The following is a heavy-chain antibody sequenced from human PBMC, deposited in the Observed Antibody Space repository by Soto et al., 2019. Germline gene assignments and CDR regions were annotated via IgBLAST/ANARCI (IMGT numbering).Heavy chain of an antibody. CDR3: AKPLSVGFGVATPGGY. V-gene: IGHV3-23*01. J-gene: IGHJ4*02. CDR2: ISGSGGST. Sequence: EVQLLESGGGLVQPGGSLRLSCAASGFTFSSYAMSWVRQAPGKGLEWVSAISGSGGSTYYADSVKGRFTISRDNSKNTLYLQMNSLRAEDTAVYYCAKPLSVGFGVATPGGYWGQGTLVTVSS. D-gene: IGHD3-3*01. CDR1: GFTFSSYA.